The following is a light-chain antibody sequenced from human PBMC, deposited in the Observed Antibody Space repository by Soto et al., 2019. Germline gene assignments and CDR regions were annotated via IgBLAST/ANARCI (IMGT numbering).Light chain of an antibody. J-gene: IGLJ2*01. CDR3: SSYAGSNTPVV. CDR2: EVT. CDR1: RSDVGGYDY. V-gene: IGLV2-14*01. Sequence: QSVLTQPASVSGSPGQSITISCTGTRSDVGGYDYVSWYQHHPGKAPKLMIYEVTNRPSGVSNRFSGSKSGSTASLTISGLQAEDEADYYCSSYAGSNTPVVFGGGTKVTVL.